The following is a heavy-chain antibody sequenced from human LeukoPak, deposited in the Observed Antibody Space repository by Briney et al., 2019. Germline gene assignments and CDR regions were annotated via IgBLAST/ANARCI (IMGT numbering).Heavy chain of an antibody. J-gene: IGHJ4*02. V-gene: IGHV4-34*01. D-gene: IGHD2-2*01. CDR2: INHSGST. Sequence: SETLSLTCTVSGDSLARSGSSWGWIRQPPGKGLEWIGEINHSGSTNYNPSLKSRVTISVDTSKNQFSLKLSSVTAADTAVYYCARGRGYCSSTSCYVEGKFFDYWGQGTLVTVSS. CDR1: GDSLARSGSS. CDR3: ARGRGYCSSTSCYVEGKFFDY.